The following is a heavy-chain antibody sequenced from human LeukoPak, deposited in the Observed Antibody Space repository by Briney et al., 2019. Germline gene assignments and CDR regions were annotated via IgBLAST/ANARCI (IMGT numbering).Heavy chain of an antibody. D-gene: IGHD6-19*01. J-gene: IGHJ4*02. CDR2: IIPIFGTA. Sequence: SVRVSCKTSGYTFSRFGISWVRQAPGQGLEWMGGIIPIFGTANYAQKFQGRVTITADESTSTAYMELSSLRSEDTAVYYCARSIAVAGTLGYWGQGTLVTVSS. CDR3: ARSIAVAGTLGY. CDR1: GYTFSRFG. V-gene: IGHV1-69*13.